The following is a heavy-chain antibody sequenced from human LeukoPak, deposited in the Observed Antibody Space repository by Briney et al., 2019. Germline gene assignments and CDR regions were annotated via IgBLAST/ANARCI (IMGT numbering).Heavy chain of an antibody. Sequence: ASVRVSCKASGYTFTGYFMHWVRQAPGQGPEWMGWINPNSGGTNYAQKFQGRVTMTRDTSISTAYMELSRLTSDDTAVYYCARNFGDFWSGNDYNWFDPWGQGTLVTVSS. J-gene: IGHJ5*02. CDR1: GYTFTGYF. CDR2: INPNSGGT. D-gene: IGHD3-3*01. V-gene: IGHV1-2*02. CDR3: ARNFGDFWSGNDYNWFDP.